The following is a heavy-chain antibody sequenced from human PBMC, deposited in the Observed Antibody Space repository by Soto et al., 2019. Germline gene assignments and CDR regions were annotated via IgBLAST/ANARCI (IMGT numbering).Heavy chain of an antibody. CDR3: ARESSYYGSGSYYKNNWFDP. Sequence: TSETLSLTCAVYGGSFSGYYWSWIRQPPGKGLEWIGEINHSGSTNYNPSLKSRVTISVDTSKNQFSLKLSSVTAADTAVYYCARESSYYGSGSYYKNNWFDPWGQGTLVTVSS. D-gene: IGHD3-10*01. J-gene: IGHJ5*02. V-gene: IGHV4-34*01. CDR2: INHSGST. CDR1: GGSFSGYY.